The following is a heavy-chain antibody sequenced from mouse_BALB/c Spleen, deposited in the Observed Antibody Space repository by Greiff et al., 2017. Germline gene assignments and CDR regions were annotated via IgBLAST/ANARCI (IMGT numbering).Heavy chain of an antibody. D-gene: IGHD2-1*01. V-gene: IGHV1-80*01. Sequence: QVQLQQSGAELVRPGSSVKISCKASGYAFSSYWMNWVKQRPGQGLEWIGQIYPGDGDTNYNGKFKGKATLTADKSSSTAYMQLSSLTSEDSAVYFCARPQDGNPYYFDYWGQGTTLTVSS. J-gene: IGHJ2*01. CDR3: ARPQDGNPYYFDY. CDR1: GYAFSSYW. CDR2: IYPGDGDT.